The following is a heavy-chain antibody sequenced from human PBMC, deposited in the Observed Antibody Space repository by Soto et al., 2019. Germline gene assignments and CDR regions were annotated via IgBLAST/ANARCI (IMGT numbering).Heavy chain of an antibody. CDR2: ISSSSSYI. Sequence: GGSLRLSCAASGFTFSSYSMNWVRQAPGKGLEWVSSISSSSSYIYYADSVKGRFTISRDNAKNSLYLQMNSLRAEDTAVYYCARVAARPAMGYFDYWGQGTLVTVSS. D-gene: IGHD6-6*01. CDR1: GFTFSSYS. V-gene: IGHV3-21*01. J-gene: IGHJ4*02. CDR3: ARVAARPAMGYFDY.